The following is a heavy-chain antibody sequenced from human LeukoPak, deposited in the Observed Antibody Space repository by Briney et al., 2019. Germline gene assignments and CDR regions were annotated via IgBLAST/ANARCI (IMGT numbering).Heavy chain of an antibody. CDR1: GYTFSGYY. D-gene: IGHD4-17*01. CDR3: ARVWNDYGDYGAEYFQH. V-gene: IGHV1-2*02. J-gene: IGHJ1*01. Sequence: GASVEVSSTASGYTFSGYYMHWVRQAPGQGLEWMGWINPNSGGTNYAQKFQGRVTMTRDTSISTAYTELSRLRSDDTAVYYCARVWNDYGDYGAEYFQHWGNGILVTVSS. CDR2: INPNSGGT.